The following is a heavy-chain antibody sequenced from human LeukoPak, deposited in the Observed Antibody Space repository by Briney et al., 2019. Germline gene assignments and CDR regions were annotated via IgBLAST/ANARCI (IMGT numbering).Heavy chain of an antibody. D-gene: IGHD3-9*01. CDR2: ISSSDSYT. Sequence: GGSLRLSCAASGFTFSDSYMSWIRQAPGKGLEWVSYISSSDSYTNYADFVKGRFTISRDNAKNSLYLQMNSLRAEDTAVYYCVRGHTILTHWGQGTLVTVSS. CDR1: GFTFSDSY. V-gene: IGHV3-11*06. CDR3: VRGHTILTH. J-gene: IGHJ1*01.